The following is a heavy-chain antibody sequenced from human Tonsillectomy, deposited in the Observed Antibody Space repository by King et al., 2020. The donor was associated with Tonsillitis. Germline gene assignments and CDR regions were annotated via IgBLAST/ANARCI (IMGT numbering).Heavy chain of an antibody. CDR2: IYHSGST. D-gene: IGHD3-10*01. V-gene: IGHV4-30-2*01. Sequence: QLQESGSGLVKPSQTLSLTCAVSGGSISSGGYSWSWIRQPPGKGLEWIGYIYHSGSTYYNPSLKSRVNISVDRSKNQFSLKLSSVTAADTAVYYCARGPTHYYGSGSYPNLGYSYGMDVWGQGTTVTVSS. J-gene: IGHJ6*02. CDR1: GGSISSGGYS. CDR3: ARGPTHYYGSGSYPNLGYSYGMDV.